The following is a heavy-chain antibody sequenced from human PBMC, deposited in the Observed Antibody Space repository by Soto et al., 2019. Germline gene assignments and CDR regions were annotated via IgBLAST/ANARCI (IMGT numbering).Heavy chain of an antibody. CDR2: IWYGGGTQ. Sequence: QVQLVESGGGVVQPGRSLRLSCAASGFIFRSYGMHWVRQAPGKGLEWLAVIWYGGGTQFYTDSVKGRFTISRDNSKNTLYLQMNSLRAEDTGVYYCARDEEDSTGPFGYWGQGTLVTVSS. D-gene: IGHD3-22*01. CDR3: ARDEEDSTGPFGY. J-gene: IGHJ4*02. CDR1: GFIFRSYG. V-gene: IGHV3-33*08.